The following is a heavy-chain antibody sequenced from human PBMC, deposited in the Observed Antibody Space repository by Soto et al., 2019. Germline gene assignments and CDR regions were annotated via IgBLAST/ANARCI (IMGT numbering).Heavy chain of an antibody. Sequence: GALRLSCAASGFTFSSYEINWVRQSPFKGLEWVSYISSSGSTIYYADSVKGRFTISRDNAKNSLYLQMNSLRAEDTAVYYCAREYRSSWSYNWFDPWGQGTLVPVSS. V-gene: IGHV3-48*03. J-gene: IGHJ5*02. CDR2: ISSSGSTI. CDR1: GFTFSSYE. D-gene: IGHD6-13*01. CDR3: AREYRSSWSYNWFDP.